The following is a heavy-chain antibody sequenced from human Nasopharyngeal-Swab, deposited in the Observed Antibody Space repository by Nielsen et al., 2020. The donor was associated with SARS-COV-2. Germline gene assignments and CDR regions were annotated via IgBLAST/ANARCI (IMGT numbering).Heavy chain of an antibody. CDR3: ARDRGATTYGMDV. J-gene: IGHJ6*02. V-gene: IGHV3-33*01. CDR1: GFTFSSYG. CDR2: TWYDESNK. D-gene: IGHD5-12*01. Sequence: GGFLRLSCAASGFTFSSYGMHWVRQASGKGLEWVVVTWYDESNKYYADSVKGRITISRDNSKNTLYLQMNNLRAEDTAVYYCARDRGATTYGMDVWGQGTTVTVSS.